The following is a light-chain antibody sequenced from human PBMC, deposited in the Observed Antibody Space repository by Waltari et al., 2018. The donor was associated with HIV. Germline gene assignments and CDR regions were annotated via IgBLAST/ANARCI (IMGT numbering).Light chain of an antibody. CDR1: SSDVGGYNY. CDR3: STYTSSSTPYV. CDR2: DGS. V-gene: IGLV2-14*03. Sequence: QSALTKPASVSGSPGQSITISCTGTSSDVGGYNYVSWYQQHPGKAPKLVLYDGSNRPSGVFNRFSVSKSGNTAALTISGLQADDEADYYCSTYTSSSTPYVFGTGTKVTVL. J-gene: IGLJ1*01.